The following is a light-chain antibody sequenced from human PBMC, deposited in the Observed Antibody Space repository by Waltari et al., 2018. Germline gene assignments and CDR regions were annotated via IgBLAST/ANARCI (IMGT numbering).Light chain of an antibody. J-gene: IGKJ1*01. V-gene: IGKV3-20*01. Sequence: EIMLTQSPGTLSLSPGERATLSCRASQSISKYLAWYQQKPGQAPRLLIYGASSGATCIPDRFSGSGSGTDFSLTISRLEPQDFAVYYCQHYVRLPATFGQGTKVEIK. CDR2: GAS. CDR1: QSISKY. CDR3: QHYVRLPAT.